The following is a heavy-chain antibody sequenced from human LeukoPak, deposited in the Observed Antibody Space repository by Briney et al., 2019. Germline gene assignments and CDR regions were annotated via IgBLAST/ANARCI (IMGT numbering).Heavy chain of an antibody. D-gene: IGHD2-2*01. CDR1: GFTFSSYG. CDR2: IRYDGSNK. Sequence: GGSLRLSCAASGFTFSSYGMHWVRQAPGKGLEWVAFIRYDGSNKYYADSVKGRFTISRDNSKNPLYLQMNSLRAEDTAVYYCAKRVVPAADAFDIWGQGTMVTVSS. V-gene: IGHV3-30*02. J-gene: IGHJ3*02. CDR3: AKRVVPAADAFDI.